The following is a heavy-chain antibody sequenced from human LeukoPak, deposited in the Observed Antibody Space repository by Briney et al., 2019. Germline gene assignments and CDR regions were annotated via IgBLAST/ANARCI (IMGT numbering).Heavy chain of an antibody. J-gene: IGHJ4*02. CDR3: ASMWDSSGYYPYFDY. V-gene: IGHV1-69*04. Sequence: SVKVSCKASGGTFIYYAISWVRQAPGQGLEWMGRIIPILGMPNYAQKFQGRVTITADKSTSTAYMELSSLRSEDTAVYYCASMWDSSGYYPYFDYWGQGTLVTVSS. CDR2: IIPILGMP. CDR1: GGTFIYYA. D-gene: IGHD3-22*01.